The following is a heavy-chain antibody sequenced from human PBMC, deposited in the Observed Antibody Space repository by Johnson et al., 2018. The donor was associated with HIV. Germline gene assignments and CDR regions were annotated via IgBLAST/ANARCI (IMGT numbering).Heavy chain of an antibody. J-gene: IGHJ3*01. CDR2: ISSSGSTI. D-gene: IGHD5-18*01. V-gene: IGHV3-11*01. CDR1: GFTFSDHY. CDR3: AKARGYNYFIDAFDR. Sequence: QEQLVESGGGLVKPGGSLRLSCAASGFTFSDHYMSWIRQAPGKGPDWVSYISSSGSTIYYADSVEGRFTISRDNSRNTVYLQINSLRAEDTAMYYCAKARGYNYFIDAFDRWGQGTQVTVSS.